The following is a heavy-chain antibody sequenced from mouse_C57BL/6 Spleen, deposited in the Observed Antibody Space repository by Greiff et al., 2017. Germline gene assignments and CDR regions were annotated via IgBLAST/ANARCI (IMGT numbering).Heavy chain of an antibody. Sequence: EVKLMESGEGLVKPGGSLKLSCAASGFTFSSYAMSWVRQTPEKRLEWVAYISSGGDYIYYADTVKGRFTISRDNARNTLYLQMSSLKSEDTAMYYCTRGYYDSSFYWYFDVWGTGTTVTVSS. V-gene: IGHV5-9-1*02. CDR1: GFTFSSYA. CDR3: TRGYYDSSFYWYFDV. J-gene: IGHJ1*03. D-gene: IGHD1-1*01. CDR2: ISSGGDYI.